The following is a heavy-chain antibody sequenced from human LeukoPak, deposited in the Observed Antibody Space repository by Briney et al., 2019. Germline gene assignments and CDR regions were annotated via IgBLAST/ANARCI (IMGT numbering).Heavy chain of an antibody. CDR2: IYYTGNT. CDR3: ARNRGWYATDV. D-gene: IGHD6-19*01. V-gene: IGHV4-61*01. J-gene: IGHJ6*02. CDR1: GGSVRSDTSH. Sequence: SETLSLTCSVSGGSVRSDTSHCRWIRQPPGKGLEWIGYIYYTGNTNYKSSLKSRVTISLDKSKNQFSLELTSVTAADTAVYYCARNRGWYATDVWGQGTAVTAFS.